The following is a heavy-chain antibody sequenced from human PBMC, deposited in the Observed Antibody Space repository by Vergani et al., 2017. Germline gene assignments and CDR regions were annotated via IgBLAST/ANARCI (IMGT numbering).Heavy chain of an antibody. Sequence: QVQLVESGGGVVQPGTSLGLSCVVSGFALNRHAMYWVRQAPGKGLGWVVGISFDGTNEYYPDLVKGRFTISRDIAKNTLYLQVRSLRLEDTGVYHCVRDRGLCAGGRCYTEAWDYWGQGTPVTVSS. V-gene: IGHV3-30-3*01. CDR3: VRDRGLCAGGRCYTEAWDY. J-gene: IGHJ4*02. CDR2: ISFDGTNE. CDR1: GFALNRHA. D-gene: IGHD2-2*02.